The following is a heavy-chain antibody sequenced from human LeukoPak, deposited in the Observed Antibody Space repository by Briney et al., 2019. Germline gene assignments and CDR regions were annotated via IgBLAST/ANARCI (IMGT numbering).Heavy chain of an antibody. J-gene: IGHJ4*02. CDR3: AGSSGWLFDY. CDR2: IKEDGSQI. D-gene: IGHD6-19*01. CDR1: GFTFTNYW. Sequence: GGSLRLFCAGSGFTFTNYWMNWVRQAPGKGLEWVANIKEDGSQIYYVDSVKGRFTISRDNAKNSVYLQMNSLRAEDTAVYYCAGSSGWLFDYWGQGTLVAVSS. V-gene: IGHV3-7*01.